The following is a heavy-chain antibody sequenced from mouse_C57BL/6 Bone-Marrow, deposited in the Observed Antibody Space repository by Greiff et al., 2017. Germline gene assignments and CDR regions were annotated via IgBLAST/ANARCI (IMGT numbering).Heavy chain of an antibody. V-gene: IGHV14-4*01. J-gene: IGHJ2*01. CDR1: GFNIKDDY. CDR2: IDPEIGDT. CDR3: SSFDGNYFDF. Sequence: EVKLMESGAELVRPGASVKLSCTASGFNIKDDYIHWVKQRPELGLEWIGWIDPEIGDTEYASKFQGKATITSDTSSNTAYLQLSSLTSEDTAVYYCSSFDGNYFDFWGQGTPLTVAS. D-gene: IGHD2-3*01.